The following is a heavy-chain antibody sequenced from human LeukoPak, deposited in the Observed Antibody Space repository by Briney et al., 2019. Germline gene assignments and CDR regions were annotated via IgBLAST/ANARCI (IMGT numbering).Heavy chain of an antibody. Sequence: SETLSLTCTVSGGSISSSSYYWGWIRQPPGKGLEWIGSIYYSGSTYYNPSLKSRVTISVDTSKNQFSLKPSSVTAADTAVYYCAAIGLHRGGSVDYWGQGTLVTVSS. CDR1: GGSISSSSYY. CDR2: IYYSGST. V-gene: IGHV4-39*01. J-gene: IGHJ4*02. CDR3: AAIGLHRGGSVDY. D-gene: IGHD3-16*01.